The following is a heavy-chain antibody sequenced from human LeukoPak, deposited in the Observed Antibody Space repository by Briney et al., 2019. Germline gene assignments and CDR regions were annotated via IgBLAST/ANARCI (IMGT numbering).Heavy chain of an antibody. V-gene: IGHV3-23*01. Sequence: GGSLRLSCAASGFTFSSYAMSWVRQAPGKGLEWVSAISGSGGSTYYADSVKGRFTISRDNSKNTLYLQMNSLRAEDTAVYYCARDPNPDSSGYYSWGQGTLVTVSS. D-gene: IGHD3-22*01. CDR2: ISGSGGST. CDR1: GFTFSSYA. CDR3: ARDPNPDSSGYYS. J-gene: IGHJ4*02.